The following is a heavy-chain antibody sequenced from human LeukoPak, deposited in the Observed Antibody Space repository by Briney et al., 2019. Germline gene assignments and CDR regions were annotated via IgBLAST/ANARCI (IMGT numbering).Heavy chain of an antibody. J-gene: IGHJ4*02. CDR1: GFTFSSYW. Sequence: GGSLRLSCAASGFTFSSYWMSWVRQAPGRGLEWVANIKKDGSEKYYVDSVKGRFTISRDNAKTSLYLQMNSLRAEDTAVYYCARDLMGIAYRGAFYYWGQGTLVTVSS. CDR3: ARDLMGIAYRGAFYY. D-gene: IGHD6-13*01. V-gene: IGHV3-7*01. CDR2: IKKDGSEK.